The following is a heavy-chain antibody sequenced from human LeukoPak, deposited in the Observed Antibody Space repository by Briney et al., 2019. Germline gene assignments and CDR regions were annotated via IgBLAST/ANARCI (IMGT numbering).Heavy chain of an antibody. D-gene: IGHD2-15*01. V-gene: IGHV3-30*12. CDR2: MSYDGSKK. J-gene: IGHJ4*02. Sequence: PGGSLRLSCAPSGFTFSNFGMHWVRQAPGKGLEWVAVMSYDGSKKYYADSVKGRFTMSRDNSKNTLYLQMNSLRAEDTAVYYCAKGVGYCSGGSCQQFDYWGQGTLVTVSS. CDR3: AKGVGYCSGGSCQQFDY. CDR1: GFTFSNFG.